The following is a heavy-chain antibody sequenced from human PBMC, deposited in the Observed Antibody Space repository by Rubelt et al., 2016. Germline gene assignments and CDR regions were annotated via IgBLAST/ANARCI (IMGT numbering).Heavy chain of an antibody. V-gene: IGHV5-51*01. CDR2: IYPGDSDT. CDR3: ARRDISGYSVSLDL. Sequence: EVQLVQSGAEVKNPGESLRISCKGSGYSFTDYWIAWVRQMPGKGLEWMGTIYPGDSDTRYSPSFQGQVTISADKSFSTAYLQWSSLQASDTATYYCARRDISGYSVSLDLWGQGTLVTVSS. D-gene: IGHD3-22*01. CDR1: GYSFTDYW. J-gene: IGHJ5*02.